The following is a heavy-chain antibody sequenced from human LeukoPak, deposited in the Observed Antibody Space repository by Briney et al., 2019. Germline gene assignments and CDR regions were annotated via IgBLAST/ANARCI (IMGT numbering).Heavy chain of an antibody. CDR2: INEDGSNK. J-gene: IGHJ6*03. CDR1: GFSFSNHY. V-gene: IGHV3-7*03. D-gene: IGHD1-1*01. Sequence: GGSLRLSCTASGFSFSNHYMRWIRQAPGKGLEWVANINEDGSNKWHLGSVKGRFTISRDNAKNSLYLQMNSLRAEDTAVYYCARLLDYYYYMDVWGRGTTVTVSS. CDR3: ARLLDYYYYMDV.